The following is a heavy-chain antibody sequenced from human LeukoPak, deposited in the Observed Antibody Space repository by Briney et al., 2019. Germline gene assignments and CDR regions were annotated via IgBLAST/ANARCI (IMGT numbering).Heavy chain of an antibody. V-gene: IGHV3-21*01. Sequence: GGSLRLSCAASGFTFSSYSMNWVRQAPGKGLEWVSSSSSSSSYIYYADSVKGRFTISRDNAKNSLYLQMNSLRAEDTAVYYCARDVYSGSYFNWFDPWGQGTLVTVSS. D-gene: IGHD1-26*01. CDR2: SSSSSSYI. CDR1: GFTFSSYS. CDR3: ARDVYSGSYFNWFDP. J-gene: IGHJ5*02.